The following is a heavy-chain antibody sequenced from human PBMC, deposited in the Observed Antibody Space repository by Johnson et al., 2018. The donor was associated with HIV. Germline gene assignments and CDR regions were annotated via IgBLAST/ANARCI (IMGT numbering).Heavy chain of an antibody. V-gene: IGHV3-30*14. CDR3: AIPYFFDSGNYR. J-gene: IGHJ3*01. D-gene: IGHD4-23*01. CDR2: ISYDGSNK. CDR1: GFTFSSYA. Sequence: VQVVESGGGVVQPGRSLRLSCAASGFTFSSYAMHWVRQAPGKGLEWVAVISYDGSNKYYADSVKGRFTISRDNSKNTLSLQVNSLRAEDTAVYYCAIPYFFDSGNYRWGQGTVVTVSS.